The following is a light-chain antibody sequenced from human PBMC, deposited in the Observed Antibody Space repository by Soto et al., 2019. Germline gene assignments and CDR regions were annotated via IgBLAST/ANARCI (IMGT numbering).Light chain of an antibody. CDR3: SSYAGTHIV. J-gene: IGLJ1*01. Sequence: LTQPPSASGSPGQSVTISCTGTSSDVGTYNSVSWYQQHPGKAPKLMMYEVTKRPAGVPDRFSGSKSGNTASLTVSGLQAEDEADYYCSSYAGTHIVFGIVTKVTV. CDR1: SSDVGTYNS. V-gene: IGLV2-8*01. CDR2: EVT.